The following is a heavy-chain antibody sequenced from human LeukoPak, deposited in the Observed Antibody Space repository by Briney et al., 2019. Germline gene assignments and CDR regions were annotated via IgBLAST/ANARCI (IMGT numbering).Heavy chain of an antibody. CDR2: ISYDASKT. J-gene: IGHJ5*02. Sequence: GGSLRLSCAASGFTFSIYAMSWVRQAPGKGLEWVAGISYDASKTFYGDSVRGRFTISRDNSMNTVLLQMNSLTNEDTAVYYCVRDCDTSGHYSWYDPWGQGTLVTVSS. D-gene: IGHD3-22*01. CDR3: VRDCDTSGHYSWYDP. CDR1: GFTFSIYA. V-gene: IGHV3-30*03.